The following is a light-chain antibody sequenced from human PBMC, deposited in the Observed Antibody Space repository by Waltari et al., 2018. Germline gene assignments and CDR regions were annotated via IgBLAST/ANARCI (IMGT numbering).Light chain of an antibody. CDR2: LGS. Sequence: DIVMTQSPLSLPVTPGEPASISCRSSQSLLPGNAYHDLDWYLHKPGRSPQLLIYLGSNRASGVPDRFSGSGSGTNFTLKISRVEAEDVGVYYCMQPLQTPYTFGQGTRLEIK. CDR1: QSLLPGNAYHD. V-gene: IGKV2-28*01. J-gene: IGKJ5*01. CDR3: MQPLQTPYT.